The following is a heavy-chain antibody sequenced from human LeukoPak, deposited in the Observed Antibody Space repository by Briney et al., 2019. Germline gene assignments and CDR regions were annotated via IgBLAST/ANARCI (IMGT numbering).Heavy chain of an antibody. Sequence: ASVKVSCKASGYTFTDYYIHWVRQAPGQGLEWTGWINPKSGDTKYAQKFQVRVTMTRDSSISTAYLELSSLRSDDTAVYYCARDRLGGYSYGSPFQHWGQGTLVTVSS. V-gene: IGHV1-2*02. CDR2: INPKSGDT. D-gene: IGHD5-12*01. CDR1: GYTFTDYY. J-gene: IGHJ1*01. CDR3: ARDRLGGYSYGSPFQH.